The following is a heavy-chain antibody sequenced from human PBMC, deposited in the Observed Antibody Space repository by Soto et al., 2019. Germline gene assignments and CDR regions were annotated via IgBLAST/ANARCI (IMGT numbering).Heavy chain of an antibody. CDR2: IYYRGRT. D-gene: IGHD3-10*01. Sequence: SETRRRTCTLCAGSISSSTYDWGWVRHPPRKGLEWIGSIYYRGRTYYSPSLKSRVTMSVDTSKNQFSLKLSSVTAADTAVYYCATSGDRYYYYGMDVWGQGTTVT. CDR1: AGSISSSTYD. J-gene: IGHJ6*02. V-gene: IGHV4-39*01. CDR3: ATSGDRYYYYGMDV.